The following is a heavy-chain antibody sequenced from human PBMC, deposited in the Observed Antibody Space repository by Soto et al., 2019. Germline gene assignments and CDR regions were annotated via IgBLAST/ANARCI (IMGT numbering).Heavy chain of an antibody. V-gene: IGHV1-18*01. CDR3: ARGRDGDY. CDR1: GYAFTTYG. J-gene: IGHJ4*02. D-gene: IGHD6-6*01. Sequence: QVHLVQSGAEVKKPGASVKVSCKGSGYAFTTYGITWVRQAPGQGLEWMGWISAHNGNTNYAQKLQGRVTVTRDTSTSTAYMELRSMRSAGTAVYDCARGRDGDYWGQGAVVTVSS. CDR2: ISAHNGNT.